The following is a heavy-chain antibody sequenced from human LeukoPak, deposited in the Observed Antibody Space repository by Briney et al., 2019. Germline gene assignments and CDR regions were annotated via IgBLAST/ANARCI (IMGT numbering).Heavy chain of an antibody. Sequence: AGGSLRLSCAASGFTFGSYAMSWVRRAPGKGLEWVSTISGSGGSTYYADSVKGRFTISRDNSKNTLYLQMNSLRAEDTAVYYCAKEGNRYGDYWGQGTLVTVSS. CDR1: GFTFGSYA. D-gene: IGHD3-9*01. J-gene: IGHJ4*02. CDR3: AKEGNRYGDY. V-gene: IGHV3-23*01. CDR2: ISGSGGST.